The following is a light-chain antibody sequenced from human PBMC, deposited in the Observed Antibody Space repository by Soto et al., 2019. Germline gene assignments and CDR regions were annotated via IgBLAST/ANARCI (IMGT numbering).Light chain of an antibody. V-gene: IGKV1-9*01. CDR3: QQLNTYPRT. J-gene: IGKJ1*01. CDR1: QGISFY. Sequence: DIQLTQSPSFLSASVGDRVTITCRASQGISFYLAWYQQKPGRAPKLLIYGASTLQGGVPSRFSGSGSGTEFTLTITSLQPKDFATYFCQQLNTYPRTFGQGTKVEIK. CDR2: GAS.